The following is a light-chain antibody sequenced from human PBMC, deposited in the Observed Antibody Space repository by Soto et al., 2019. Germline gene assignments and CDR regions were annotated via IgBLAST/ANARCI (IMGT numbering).Light chain of an antibody. J-gene: IGKJ3*01. CDR3: QQSYSTPFT. CDR1: QSISNY. CDR2: AAS. V-gene: IGKV1-39*01. Sequence: DIQMNQSPSSLSASVGDSVTITCRASQSISNYLNWYQQKPGKAPKLLVYAASSLQSGVPSRFSGSGSGTDFTLTISSLQPEDFATYYGQQSYSTPFTFSPGTKVDIK.